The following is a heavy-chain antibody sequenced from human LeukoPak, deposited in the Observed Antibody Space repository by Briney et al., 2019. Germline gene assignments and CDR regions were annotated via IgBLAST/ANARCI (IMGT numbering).Heavy chain of an antibody. CDR2: IRSKAYGGTT. J-gene: IGHJ4*02. Sequence: GGSLRLSCTASGFTFGDYAMSWFRQALGKGLEWVGFIRSKAYGGTTEYAASVKGRFTISRDDSKSIAYLQMNSLRAEDTAVYYCARDFKGPGYYDSSGSPFDYWGQGTLVTVSS. CDR1: GFTFGDYA. V-gene: IGHV3-49*03. CDR3: ARDFKGPGYYDSSGSPFDY. D-gene: IGHD3-22*01.